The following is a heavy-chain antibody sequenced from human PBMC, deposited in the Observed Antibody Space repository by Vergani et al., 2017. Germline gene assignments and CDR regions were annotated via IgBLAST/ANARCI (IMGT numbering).Heavy chain of an antibody. CDR1: GFTFSSYS. V-gene: IGHV3-21*05. Sequence: VQLVESGGGLVKPGGSLRLSCAASGFTFSSYSMNWVRQAPGKGLEWVSYISSSSSTIYYADSVKGRFTISRDNAKNSLYLQMNSLRAEDTAVYYCAGRDDYSNYYYYYMDVWGKGTTVTVSS. J-gene: IGHJ6*03. D-gene: IGHD4-11*01. CDR2: ISSSSSTI. CDR3: AGRDDYSNYYYYYMDV.